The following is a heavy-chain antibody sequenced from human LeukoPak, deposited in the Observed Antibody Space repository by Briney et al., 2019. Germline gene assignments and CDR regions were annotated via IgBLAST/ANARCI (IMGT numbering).Heavy chain of an antibody. D-gene: IGHD3-3*01. CDR1: GGSISSGGYS. CDR3: ARGILTYSFDY. V-gene: IGHV4-30-2*01. CDR2: IYHSGST. Sequence: PSETLSLTCAVSGGSISSGGYSWSWIRQPPGKGLEWIGYIYHSGSTYYNPSLKSRVTISVDRSKNQFSLKLSSVTAAGTAVYYCARGILTYSFDYWGQGTLVTVSS. J-gene: IGHJ4*02.